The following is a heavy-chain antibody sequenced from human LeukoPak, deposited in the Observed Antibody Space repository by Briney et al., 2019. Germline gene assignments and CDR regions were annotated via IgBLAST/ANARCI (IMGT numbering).Heavy chain of an antibody. CDR1: GGSFSGFY. V-gene: IGHV4-34*01. CDR3: ARHSNSSSWYDY. J-gene: IGHJ4*02. CDR2: INHSGST. D-gene: IGHD6-13*01. Sequence: PSETLSLTCAVYGGSFSGFYWSWIRQPPGKGLEWIGDINHSGSTNYNPSLKSRVTISVDTSKNQFSLKLSSVTAADTAVYYCARHSNSSSWYDYWGQGTLVTVSS.